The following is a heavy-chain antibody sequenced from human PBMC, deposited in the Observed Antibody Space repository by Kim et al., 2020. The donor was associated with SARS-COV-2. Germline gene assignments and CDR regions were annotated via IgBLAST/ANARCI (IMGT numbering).Heavy chain of an antibody. Sequence: PSFQGQVTISADKSISSAYLQWSSLKASDTAMYYCARLGGGRYGGFPFDYWGQGTLVTVSS. D-gene: IGHD3-16*01. J-gene: IGHJ4*02. V-gene: IGHV5-51*01. CDR3: ARLGGGRYGGFPFDY.